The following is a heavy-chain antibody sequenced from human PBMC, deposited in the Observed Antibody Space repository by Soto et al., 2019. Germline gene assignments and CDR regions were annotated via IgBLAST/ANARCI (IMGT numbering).Heavy chain of an antibody. CDR1: GGSFSPYA. D-gene: IGHD1-26*01. CDR3: ANVVEWGNQDDC. CDR2: IIHGIGSA. J-gene: IGHJ4*02. Sequence: QVQMVQSGAEVKKLGSSVTVSCKASGGSFSPYAIHWVRQAPGRGLEWMGAIIHGIGSANYAQKFQGGLTMTADVSASTVDMEMSSLTSEDTAIYFCANVVEWGNQDDCWGQGTLVTVSS. V-gene: IGHV1-69*01.